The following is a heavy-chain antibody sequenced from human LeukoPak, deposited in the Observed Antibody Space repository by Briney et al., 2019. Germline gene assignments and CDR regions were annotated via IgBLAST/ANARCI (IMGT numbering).Heavy chain of an antibody. J-gene: IGHJ4*02. CDR3: ARGPHGYYDSSGYWSY. D-gene: IGHD3-22*01. CDR2: SYYSGST. Sequence: SETLSLTCSVSGGSISSGDYYWSWIRQPPGKGLEWIGYSYYSGSTYYNPSLKSRVTISVDTSKNQYSLKLSSVTAADTAVYYCARGPHGYYDSSGYWSYWGQGTLVTVSS. V-gene: IGHV4-61*08. CDR1: GGSISSGDYY.